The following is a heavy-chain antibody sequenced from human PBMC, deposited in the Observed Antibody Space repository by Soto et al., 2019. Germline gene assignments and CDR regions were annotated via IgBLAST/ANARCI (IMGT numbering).Heavy chain of an antibody. D-gene: IGHD3-10*01. CDR3: ARVLPTEYYYYYMDV. V-gene: IGHV4-59*01. Sequence: SETLSLTCTVSGGSISCYYWSWIRQPPGKGLEWIGYIYYSGSTNYNPSLKSRVTISVDTSKNQFSLKLSSVTAADTAVYYCARVLPTEYYYYYMDVWGKGTTVTVSS. CDR1: GGSISCYY. J-gene: IGHJ6*03. CDR2: IYYSGST.